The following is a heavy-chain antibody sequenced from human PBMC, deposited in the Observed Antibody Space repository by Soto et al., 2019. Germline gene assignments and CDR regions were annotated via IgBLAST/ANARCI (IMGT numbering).Heavy chain of an antibody. Sequence: EVQLVESGGGLVQPGGSLRLSCAASGFTFSNYNMNWVRQAPGKGLEWVSFISSRSLTIYYADSVKGRFTISRDNNKNSLYRQMNSLRAEDTAVYYCASDLYGDYAKDSWGQGTLVTVSS. CDR1: GFTFSNYN. J-gene: IGHJ4*02. CDR2: ISSRSLTI. V-gene: IGHV3-48*01. CDR3: ASDLYGDYAKDS. D-gene: IGHD4-17*01.